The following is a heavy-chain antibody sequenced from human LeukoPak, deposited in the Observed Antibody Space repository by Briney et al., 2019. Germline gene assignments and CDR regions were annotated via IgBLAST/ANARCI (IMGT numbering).Heavy chain of an antibody. V-gene: IGHV3-7*01. CDR3: AGDQVIMTY. CDR1: RFAFSGFW. Sequence: GGSLRLSCAASRFAFSGFWMTWVRQAPGKGLEWVANIKEDGSQKNYVDSVKGRFTISRDNAKNSLYLQMNSLRAEDTAVYYCAGDQVIMTYWGQGTLVTVSS. J-gene: IGHJ4*02. D-gene: IGHD3-10*01. CDR2: IKEDGSQK.